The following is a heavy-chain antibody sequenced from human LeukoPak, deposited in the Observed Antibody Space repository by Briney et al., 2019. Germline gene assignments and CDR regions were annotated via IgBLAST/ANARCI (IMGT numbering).Heavy chain of an antibody. CDR2: ISYDGSNK. CDR1: RFTFSRYG. V-gene: IGHV3-30*18. Sequence: PGRSLRLSCAASRFTFSRYGMHWVRQAPGKGLEWVAVISYDGSNKYYADSVKGRFTISRDNSKNTLYLQMNSLRAEHTAVYDCAKDLLGYYYGRDVWGQGTTVTVSS. CDR3: AKDLLGYYYGRDV. D-gene: IGHD7-27*01. J-gene: IGHJ6*02.